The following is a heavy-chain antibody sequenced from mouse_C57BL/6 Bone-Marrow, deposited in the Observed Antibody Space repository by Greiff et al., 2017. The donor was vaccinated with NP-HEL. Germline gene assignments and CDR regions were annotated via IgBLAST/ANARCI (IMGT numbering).Heavy chain of an antibody. D-gene: IGHD1-1*01. V-gene: IGHV14-3*01. CDR1: GFNIKNTY. Sequence: VQLQQSVAELVRPGASVKLSCTASGFNIKNTYMHWVKQRPEQGLEWIGRIDPANGNTKYAPKFQGKATIPADTSSNTAYLQLSSLTSEDTAIYYGAFYYYGSGGYFDYWGQGTTLTVSS. CDR3: AFYYYGSGGYFDY. J-gene: IGHJ2*01. CDR2: IDPANGNT.